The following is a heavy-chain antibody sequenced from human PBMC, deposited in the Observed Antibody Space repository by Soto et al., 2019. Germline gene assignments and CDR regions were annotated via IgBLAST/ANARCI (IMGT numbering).Heavy chain of an antibody. CDR1: GGSMRSEGYY. V-gene: IGHV4-31*03. CDR3: ARGGGESDGYNENFQF. CDR2: IYYSGLT. D-gene: IGHD5-12*01. J-gene: IGHJ1*01. Sequence: PSETLSLTCSVSGGSMRSEGYYWSWIRQHPGKGLEWIGYIYYSGLTDYNPSLKSRLTISVDKSKNQFSLKVNSLTAADTAVYYCARGGGESDGYNENFQFWGQGTLVTVSS.